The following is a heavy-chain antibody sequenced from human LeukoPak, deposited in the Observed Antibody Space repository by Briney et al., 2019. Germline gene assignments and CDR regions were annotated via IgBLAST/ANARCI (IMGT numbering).Heavy chain of an antibody. D-gene: IGHD6-19*01. CDR1: GYTFTGYY. CDR2: INPNSGGT. V-gene: IGHV1-2*02. Sequence: ASVKVSCKASGYTFTGYYMHWVRQAPGQGLEWMGWINPNSGGTNYAQKFQGRVTMTRDTSISTAYMELSRLRSDDTAVYYCAREQRSIAVAGTLDYWGQGTLVTVSS. CDR3: AREQRSIAVAGTLDY. J-gene: IGHJ4*02.